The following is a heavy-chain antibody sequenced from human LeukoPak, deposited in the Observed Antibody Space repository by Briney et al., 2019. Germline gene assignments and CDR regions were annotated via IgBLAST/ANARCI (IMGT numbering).Heavy chain of an antibody. CDR1: GYTFTNYG. CDR3: ARGGPAGKGYFYYYYGMDV. J-gene: IGHJ6*02. CDR2: INPNSGGT. D-gene: IGHD6-25*01. V-gene: IGHV1-2*04. Sequence: ASVKVSCKASGYTFTNYGVSWVRQAPGQGLEWMGWINPNSGGTNYAQKFQGWVTMTRDTSISTAYMELSRLRSDDTAVYYCARGGPAGKGYFYYYYGMDVWGQGTTVTVSS.